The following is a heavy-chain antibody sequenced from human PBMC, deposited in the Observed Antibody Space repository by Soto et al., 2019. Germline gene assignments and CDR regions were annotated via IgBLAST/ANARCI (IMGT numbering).Heavy chain of an antibody. CDR1: GFTFSSYG. CDR3: ARLGYCSGGSCSDY. J-gene: IGHJ4*02. Sequence: GGSLRLSCAASGFTFSSYGMHWVRQAPGKGLEWVAVIWYDGSNKYYADSVKGRFTISRDNSKNTLYLQMNSLRAEDTAVYYCARLGYCSGGSCSDYWGQGTLVTVSS. CDR2: IWYDGSNK. V-gene: IGHV3-33*01. D-gene: IGHD2-15*01.